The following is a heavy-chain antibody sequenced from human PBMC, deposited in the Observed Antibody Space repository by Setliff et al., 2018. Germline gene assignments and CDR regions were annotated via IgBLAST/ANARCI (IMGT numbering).Heavy chain of an antibody. V-gene: IGHV1-2*06. Sequence: VASVKVSCKTSGYPFTDYYIHWVRQAPGQGLEWMGRINPNSGATNFAQKFQGRVTMTRDTSISTAYMDLSRLRSDDTAVYYCARDLYNSGSDYWGQGTLVTVS. D-gene: IGHD6-25*01. CDR2: INPNSGAT. CDR3: ARDLYNSGSDY. J-gene: IGHJ4*02. CDR1: GYPFTDYY.